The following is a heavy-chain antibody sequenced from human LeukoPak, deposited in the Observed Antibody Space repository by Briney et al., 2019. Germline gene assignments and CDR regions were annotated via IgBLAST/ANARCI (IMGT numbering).Heavy chain of an antibody. Sequence: GGSLRLPCAASGFSVSNYALSWVRQAPGKGLEWVSSFTAGGSSTYNTDSVEGRFTISRDISKNTLYMQMNSLRAEDTAIYYCARGGGLQRRYFEYWGQGTLLTVSS. CDR1: GFSVSNYA. D-gene: IGHD2-15*01. CDR3: ARGGGLQRRYFEY. V-gene: IGHV3-23*01. J-gene: IGHJ4*02. CDR2: FTAGGSST.